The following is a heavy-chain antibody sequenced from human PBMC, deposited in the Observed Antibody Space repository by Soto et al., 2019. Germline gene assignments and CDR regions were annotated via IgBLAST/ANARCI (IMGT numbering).Heavy chain of an antibody. V-gene: IGHV1-2*04. D-gene: IGHD2-8*01. CDR1: GYSFTDYH. Sequence: ASVKVSCKASGYSFTDYHIHWVRQAPGQGLEWLGRINPKSGGTSTAQKFQGWVTMATDTSISTASMELTRLTSDDTAIDYCARGDSTDCSNGVCSFFYNHDMDVWGQGTPVTV. CDR2: INPKSGGT. J-gene: IGHJ6*02. CDR3: ARGDSTDCSNGVCSFFYNHDMDV.